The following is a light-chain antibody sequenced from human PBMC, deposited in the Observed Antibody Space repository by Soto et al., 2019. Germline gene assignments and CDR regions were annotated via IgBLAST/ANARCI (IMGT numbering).Light chain of an antibody. Sequence: QSALTQPPPASGSPGQSVTISCTGTSSDVGGYNYASWYQQHPGKAPKLMIYEVSKRPSGVPDRFSGSKSGNTASLTVSGLQAEDEADYYCSSYAGSNNLYVFGTGTKVTVL. J-gene: IGLJ1*01. CDR3: SSYAGSNNLYV. CDR2: EVS. V-gene: IGLV2-8*01. CDR1: SSDVGGYNY.